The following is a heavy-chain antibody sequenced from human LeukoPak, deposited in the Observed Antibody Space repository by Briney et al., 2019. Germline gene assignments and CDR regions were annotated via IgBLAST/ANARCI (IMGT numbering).Heavy chain of an antibody. CDR2: IYYSGST. CDR1: GGSISSGGYY. D-gene: IGHD6-6*01. J-gene: IGHJ4*02. CDR3: ARAGWEQLEVFDY. Sequence: SETLSLTCTVSGGSISSGGYYWSWIRQHPGKGLEWIGYIYYSGSTYYNLSLKSRVTISVDTSKNQFPLKLSSVTAADTAVYYCARAGWEQLEVFDYWGQGTLVTVSS. V-gene: IGHV4-31*03.